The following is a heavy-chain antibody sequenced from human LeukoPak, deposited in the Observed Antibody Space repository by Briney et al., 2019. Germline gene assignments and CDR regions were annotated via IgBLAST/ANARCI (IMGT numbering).Heavy chain of an antibody. CDR3: ARFYAQYYGSGSYYIDWFDP. Sequence: SETLSPTCTVSGGSISSYYWSWIRQPPGKGLEWIGYIYYSGSTYYNPSLKSRVTISVDTSKNQFSLKLSSVTAADTAVYYCARFYAQYYGSGSYYIDWFDPWGQGTLVTVPS. V-gene: IGHV4-59*06. D-gene: IGHD3-10*01. J-gene: IGHJ5*02. CDR1: GGSISSYY. CDR2: IYYSGST.